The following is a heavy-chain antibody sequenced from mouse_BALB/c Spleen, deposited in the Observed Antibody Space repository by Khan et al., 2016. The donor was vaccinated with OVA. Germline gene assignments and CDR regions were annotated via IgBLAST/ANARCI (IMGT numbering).Heavy chain of an antibody. Sequence: QIQLVQSGPELKKPGETVKISCKASGYTLTNYGMNWVKQAPGKGLKWMGWINTYTGEPTYAEDFKGRIAISLDTSASTAYLTINNLKNEDTATYFCARSNGNYWFAYWGQGTLVTVAA. CDR1: GYTLTNYG. J-gene: IGHJ3*01. CDR3: ARSNGNYWFAY. CDR2: INTYTGEP. V-gene: IGHV9-3-1*01. D-gene: IGHD2-1*01.